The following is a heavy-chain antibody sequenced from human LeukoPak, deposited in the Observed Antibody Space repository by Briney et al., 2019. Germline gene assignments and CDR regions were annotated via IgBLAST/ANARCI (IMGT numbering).Heavy chain of an antibody. CDR2: IYHSGST. CDR3: ARDRAHDMITFGGVISPPDAFDI. D-gene: IGHD3-16*02. J-gene: IGHJ3*02. Sequence: SETLSLTCAVSGYSISSGYYWGWIRPPPGKGLEWIGSIYHSGSTYYNPSLKSRVTISVDTSKNQFSLKLSSVTAADTAVYYCARDRAHDMITFGGVISPPDAFDIWGQGTMVTVSS. CDR1: GYSISSGYY. V-gene: IGHV4-38-2*02.